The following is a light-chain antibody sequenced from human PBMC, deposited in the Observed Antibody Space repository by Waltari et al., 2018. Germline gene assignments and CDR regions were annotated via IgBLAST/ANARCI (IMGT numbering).Light chain of an antibody. J-gene: IGKJ2*01. Sequence: DVVMTQSPLTLSVTLGQPASISCKSSQGLVFGDGNTYLNWFQQKPGQSPRRLIYTVSNRDFGVPDRVSGSGSGTDFTLRISRVEADDVGFYYCMQGTHWPHTCGQGTRLEI. CDR1: QGLVFGDGNTY. V-gene: IGKV2-30*01. CDR2: TVS. CDR3: MQGTHWPHT.